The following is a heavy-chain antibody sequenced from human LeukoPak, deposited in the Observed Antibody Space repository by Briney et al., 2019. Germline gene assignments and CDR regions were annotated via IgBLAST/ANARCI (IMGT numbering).Heavy chain of an antibody. V-gene: IGHV3-23*01. CDR3: AKEYTGTFSPFPSYFDN. D-gene: IGHD1-26*01. Sequence: PGGSLRLSCAASGFTFSSYAMNWVRQAPGKGREWVSAITGSGGRTYYADSVKGRFTISRDNSKNTLYLQMNSLRAEDTAIYYCAKEYTGTFSPFPSYFDNWGQGTLVTVSS. J-gene: IGHJ4*02. CDR2: ITGSGGRT. CDR1: GFTFSSYA.